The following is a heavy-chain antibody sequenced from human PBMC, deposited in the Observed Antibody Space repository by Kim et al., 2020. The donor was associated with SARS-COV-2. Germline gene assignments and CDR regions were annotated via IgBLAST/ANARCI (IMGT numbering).Heavy chain of an antibody. CDR3: AREPRGWYNAFDF. D-gene: IGHD6-19*01. CDR2: IYYSGST. CDR1: GGSISSYY. V-gene: IGHV4-59*13. Sequence: SETLSLTCTVSGGSISSYYWSWIRQPPGKGLEWIGYIYYSGSTNYNPSLKSRVTISVDTSKNQFSLKLSSVTAADTAVYYCAREPRGWYNAFDFWGQGT. J-gene: IGHJ3*01.